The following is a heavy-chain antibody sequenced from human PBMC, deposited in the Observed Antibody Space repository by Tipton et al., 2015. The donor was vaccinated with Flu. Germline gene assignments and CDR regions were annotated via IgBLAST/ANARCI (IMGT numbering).Heavy chain of an antibody. CDR2: IYSSGST. V-gene: IGHV4-4*07. CDR3: ARGSGSGTFVIFDF. Sequence: TLSLTCTVSGGSLSSFYWSWIRQPAGKGLEWIGRIYSSGSTNVSPSFKSRLTMSVGASTNQFSLTLSSVTAADTAIYYCARGSGSGTFVIFDFWGQGTLVTVSS. CDR1: GGSLSSFY. D-gene: IGHD3-10*01. J-gene: IGHJ4*02.